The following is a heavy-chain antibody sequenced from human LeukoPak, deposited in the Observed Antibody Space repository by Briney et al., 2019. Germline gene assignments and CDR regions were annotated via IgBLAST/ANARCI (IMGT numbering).Heavy chain of an antibody. V-gene: IGHV3-30-3*01. CDR1: GFTFSSHA. D-gene: IGHD1-26*01. Sequence: GSLRLSCAASGFTFSSHAMVWVRQAPGKGLEWVSFISFDGSNKVHADSVMGRFTISRDNSKNTVDLQINSLRHEDTAVYYCAKDWGQRGVGASLGHRGQGTLVIVSS. CDR2: ISFDGSNK. CDR3: AKDWGQRGVGASLGH. J-gene: IGHJ4*02.